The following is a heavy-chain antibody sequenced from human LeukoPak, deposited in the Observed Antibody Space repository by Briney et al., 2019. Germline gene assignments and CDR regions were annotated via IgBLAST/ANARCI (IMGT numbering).Heavy chain of an antibody. J-gene: IGHJ4*02. CDR2: IYGGGDT. Sequence: PGGSLRLSCAASGFSVSSDYMTRVRQAPGKGLEWVSVIYGGGDTNYADSVEGRFTTSRDNSKNTVFLQMNSLRAEDTAVYYCARGRSVSSIFDYWGQGTLVTVSS. D-gene: IGHD6-6*01. CDR3: ARGRSVSSIFDY. V-gene: IGHV3-53*01. CDR1: GFSVSSDY.